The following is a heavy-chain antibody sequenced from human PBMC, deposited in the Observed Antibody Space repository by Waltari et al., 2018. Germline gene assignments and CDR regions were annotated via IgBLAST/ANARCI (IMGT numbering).Heavy chain of an antibody. CDR2: INHSGST. CDR3: ARSPTTARGDFDY. D-gene: IGHD5-18*01. CDR1: GGSFSGYY. Sequence: QVQLQQWGAGLLQPSETLSLTCAVYGGSFSGYYWSWIRQPPGKGLEWIGEINHSGSTNYNPSLKSRVTISVDTSKNQFSLKLSSVTAADTAVYYCARSPTTARGDFDYWGQGTLVTVSS. V-gene: IGHV4-34*01. J-gene: IGHJ4*02.